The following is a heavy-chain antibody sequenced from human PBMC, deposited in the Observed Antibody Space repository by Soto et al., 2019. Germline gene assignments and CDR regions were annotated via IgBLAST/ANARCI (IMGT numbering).Heavy chain of an antibody. Sequence: SSETLSLTCTVSGGSVSSGSYYWSWIRQPPGKGLEWIGYIYYSGSTNYNPSLKSRVTISVDTSKNQFSLKLSSVTAADTAVYYCARGGGYYFDYWGQGTLVTVS. D-gene: IGHD3-10*01. V-gene: IGHV4-61*01. CDR1: GGSVSSGSYY. CDR2: IYYSGST. CDR3: ARGGGYYFDY. J-gene: IGHJ4*02.